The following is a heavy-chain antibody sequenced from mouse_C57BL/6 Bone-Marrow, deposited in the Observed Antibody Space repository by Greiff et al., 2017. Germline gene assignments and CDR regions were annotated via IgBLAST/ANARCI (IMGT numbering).Heavy chain of an antibody. V-gene: IGHV14-4*01. Sequence: EVMLVESGAELVRPGASVKLSCTASGFNIKDDYMHWVKQRPEQGLEWIGWIDPENGDTEYASKFQGKATITADTSSNTAYLQLSSLTSEDTAVYYCTTDDYDTLYAMDFWCRGTSVPVSA. CDR3: TTDDYDTLYAMDF. CDR1: GFNIKDDY. J-gene: IGHJ4*01. D-gene: IGHD2-4*01. CDR2: IDPENGDT.